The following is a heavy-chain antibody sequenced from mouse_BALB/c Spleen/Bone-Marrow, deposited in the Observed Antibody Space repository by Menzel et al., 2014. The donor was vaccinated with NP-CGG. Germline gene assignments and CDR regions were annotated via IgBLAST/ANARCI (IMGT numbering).Heavy chain of an antibody. V-gene: IGHV1-77*01. J-gene: IGHJ3*01. Sequence: QVQLQQSGAELARPGASVKLSCKASGYTFTDYYINWVKQRTGQGLEWIGEIYPGSGNTYYNEKFKGKATLTADKSHSTAYMQLSSLTSEDSAVYFCARSRGYAWFAYWGQGTLVTVSA. CDR3: ARSRGYAWFAY. D-gene: IGHD2-2*01. CDR2: IYPGSGNT. CDR1: GYTFTDYY.